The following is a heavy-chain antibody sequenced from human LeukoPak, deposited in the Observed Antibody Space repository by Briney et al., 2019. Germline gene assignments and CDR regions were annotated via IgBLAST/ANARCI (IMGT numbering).Heavy chain of an antibody. CDR3: ARGNGYFDWLLSEGYFDY. V-gene: IGHV4-31*03. CDR2: IYYSGST. CDR1: GGSISSGGYY. Sequence: PSETLSLTCTVSGGSISSGGYYWSWIRQHPGKGLEWIGYIYYSGSTYYNPSLKSRVTISVGTSKNQFSLKLSSVTAADTAVYYCARGNGYFDWLLSEGYFDYWGQGTLVTVSS. J-gene: IGHJ4*02. D-gene: IGHD3-9*01.